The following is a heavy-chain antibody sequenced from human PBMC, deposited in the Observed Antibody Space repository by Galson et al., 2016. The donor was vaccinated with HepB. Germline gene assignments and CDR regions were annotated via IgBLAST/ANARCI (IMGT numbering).Heavy chain of an antibody. CDR2: ISGSAVST. Sequence: SLRLSCAASGFTFSTYAMSWARQAPRKGLEWVSTISGSAVSTYYAASVKGRFTISRDNSKNTMHVQMNSLRAEDTAVYYSAKFRHTSGRYTEGYFQHWGQGTPVTVSS. V-gene: IGHV3-23*01. CDR3: AKFRHTSGRYTEGYFQH. D-gene: IGHD6-19*01. J-gene: IGHJ1*01. CDR1: GFTFSTYA.